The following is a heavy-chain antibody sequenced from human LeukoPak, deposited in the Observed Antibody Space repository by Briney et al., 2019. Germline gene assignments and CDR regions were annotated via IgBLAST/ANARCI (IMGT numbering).Heavy chain of an antibody. CDR1: GYSFATYW. D-gene: IGHD4-17*01. J-gene: IGHJ3*02. Sequence: GESLKISCKGSGYSFATYWIGWVRQMPGKGLEWMGIIYPNDSDTRYSPSFQGQVTISADKSISTAYLQWSSLKASDTAMYYXXXXXXDYGDYVGAFDIWGQGTMATVSS. V-gene: IGHV5-51*03. CDR3: XXXXXDYGDYVGAFDI. CDR2: IYPNDSDT.